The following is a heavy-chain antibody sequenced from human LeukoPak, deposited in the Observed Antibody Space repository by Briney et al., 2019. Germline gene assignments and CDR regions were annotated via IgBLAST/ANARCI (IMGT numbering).Heavy chain of an antibody. V-gene: IGHV3-74*01. CDR1: GFTFSSYW. D-gene: IGHD6-19*01. CDR2: INSDGSST. J-gene: IGHJ4*02. Sequence: GGSLRLSCAASGFTFSSYWMRWVRQAPGKGLVWVSRINSDGSSTSYADSVKGRFTISRDNAKNTLYLQMNSLRAEDTGVYYCARDMTGYSSAWYYFDYWGQGTLVTVSS. CDR3: ARDMTGYSSAWYYFDY.